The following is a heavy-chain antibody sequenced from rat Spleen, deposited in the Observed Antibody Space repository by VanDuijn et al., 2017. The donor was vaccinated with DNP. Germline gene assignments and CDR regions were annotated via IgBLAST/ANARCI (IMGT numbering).Heavy chain of an antibody. Sequence: EVQLVESGGGLVQPGRSLKLSCVASGFTFNNYWMTWIRQAPGKGLEWVASITNTGGSTYYPDSVKGRFTVSRDNAKSTLYLQMDSLRSEDTATYYCARRGDVYYGISYYFDYWGQGVMVTVSS. CDR2: ITNTGGST. V-gene: IGHV5-31*01. CDR1: GFTFNNYW. J-gene: IGHJ2*01. D-gene: IGHD1-6*01. CDR3: ARRGDVYYGISYYFDY.